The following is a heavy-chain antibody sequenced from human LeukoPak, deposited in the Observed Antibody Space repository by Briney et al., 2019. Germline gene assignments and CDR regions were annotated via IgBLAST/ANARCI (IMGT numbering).Heavy chain of an antibody. CDR1: GGTFSSYA. V-gene: IGHV1-69*04. Sequence: EASVKVSCKASGGTFSSYAISWVRQAPGQGLEWMGRIFPILGIANYAQKFQGRVTITADKSTSTAYMELSSLRSEDTAVYYCATLPDYYYYGMDVWGQGTTVTVSS. CDR2: IFPILGIA. CDR3: ATLPDYYYYGMDV. J-gene: IGHJ6*02.